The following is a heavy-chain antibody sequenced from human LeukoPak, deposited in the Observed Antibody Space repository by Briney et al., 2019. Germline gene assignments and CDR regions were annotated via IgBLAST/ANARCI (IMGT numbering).Heavy chain of an antibody. J-gene: IGHJ4*01. Sequence: PGGSLRLSCAASGFTFSNSAKSWVRQAPGKGLEWVSTLSGSGITTYYADSVTGRFTISRDNSKNTLYLQMNSLRAEDTAVYYCAKGIYSSGWSYFDYWGHGTLVTVSS. CDR1: GFTFSNSA. D-gene: IGHD6-19*01. CDR2: LSGSGITT. CDR3: AKGIYSSGWSYFDY. V-gene: IGHV3-23*01.